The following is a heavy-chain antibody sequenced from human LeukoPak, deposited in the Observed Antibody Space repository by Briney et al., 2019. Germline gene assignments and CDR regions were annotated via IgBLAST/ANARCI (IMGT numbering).Heavy chain of an antibody. D-gene: IGHD6-19*01. V-gene: IGHV5-10-1*01. CDR3: ARLPDLAVAPSDY. Sequence: GESLKISCKGSGYNFNSYWIGWVRQMPGKGLEWMGRIDPSDSYTNYSPSFQGHVTISADKSISTAYLQWSSLKASDTAMYYCARLPDLAVAPSDYWGQGTLVTVSS. CDR1: GYNFNSYW. J-gene: IGHJ4*02. CDR2: IDPSDSYT.